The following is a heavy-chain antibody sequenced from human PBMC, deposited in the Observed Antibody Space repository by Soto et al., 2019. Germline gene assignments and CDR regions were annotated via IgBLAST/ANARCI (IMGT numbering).Heavy chain of an antibody. CDR1: GYRFTAYY. CDR3: ARSPPLRECPGGDCSHFDY. D-gene: IGHD2-21*02. V-gene: IGHV1-46*01. Sequence: QVQLVQSGAGVQKPGASVKVSCEASGYRFTAYYMHWGREAPGQGREWMAIINPSSGVANYAQRVQVRFTMTMDTSTSTVYIELSRLRSEDTAVYYCARSPPLRECPGGDCSHFDYWGQGTLVTVS. J-gene: IGHJ4*02. CDR2: INPSSGVA.